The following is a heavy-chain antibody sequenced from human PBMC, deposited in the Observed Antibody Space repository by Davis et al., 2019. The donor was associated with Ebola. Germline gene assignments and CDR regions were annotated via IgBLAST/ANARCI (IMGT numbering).Heavy chain of an antibody. V-gene: IGHV3-30*02. CDR2: IRYDGSDQ. D-gene: IGHD1-26*01. J-gene: IGHJ4*02. CDR1: GFTFSSLA. CDR3: ARGDSGSYWGAYFDY. Sequence: PGGSLRLSCAASGFTFSSLAMHWVRQAPGEGLEWVAFIRYDGSDQYYADSVKGRFSISRDNSKNTLYLQMNSLRAEDTAVYYCARGDSGSYWGAYFDYWGQGTLVTVSS.